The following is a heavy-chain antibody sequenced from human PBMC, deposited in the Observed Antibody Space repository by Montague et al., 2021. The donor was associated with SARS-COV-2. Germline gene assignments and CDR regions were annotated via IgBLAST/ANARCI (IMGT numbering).Heavy chain of an antibody. CDR3: ARIANCIAVASFFES. D-gene: IGHD6-19*01. V-gene: IGHV2-70*11. J-gene: IGHJ4*02. CDR1: GFPLSTSGMG. Sequence: PALVKPTQTLTLTCTFSGFPLSTSGMGVSWIRQPPGKALEWLARXYWDDDKYYSTSLQTRLTISKDTSNNQVVLKLTNLDPVDTATYYCARIANCIAVASFFESWGQGTHVTVSS. CDR2: XYWDDDK.